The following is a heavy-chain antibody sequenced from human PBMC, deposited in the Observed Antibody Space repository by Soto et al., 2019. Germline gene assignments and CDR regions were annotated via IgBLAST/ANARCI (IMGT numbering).Heavy chain of an antibody. V-gene: IGHV1-2*02. CDR1: GYTFTSYY. J-gene: IGHJ4*02. CDR3: AREGLGGEKDY. CDR2: IKCNSGGT. Sequence: QVQLVQSGAEVKKPGASVNVSCKASGYTFTSYYIHWVRQAPGQGLAWMGWIKCNSGGTNYAQKCQGRVTVTRDTSISTIYIELSRLRSDDTAVYYCAREGLGGEKDYWGQGTLVTVSS. D-gene: IGHD7-27*01.